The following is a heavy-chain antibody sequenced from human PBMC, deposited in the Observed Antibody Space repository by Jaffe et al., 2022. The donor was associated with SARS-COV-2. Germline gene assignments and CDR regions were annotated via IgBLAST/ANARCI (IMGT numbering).Heavy chain of an antibody. CDR1: GFTFGDYA. V-gene: IGHV3-49*04. D-gene: IGHD5-12*01. CDR3: TRDPDGYNWLPHY. J-gene: IGHJ4*02. Sequence: EVQLVESGGGLVQPGRSLRLSCTASGFTFGDYAMSWVRQAPGKGLEWVGFIRSKAYGGTTEYAASVKGRFTISRDDSKSIAYLQMNSLKTEDTAVYYCTRDPDGYNWLPHYWGQGTLVTVSS. CDR2: IRSKAYGGTT.